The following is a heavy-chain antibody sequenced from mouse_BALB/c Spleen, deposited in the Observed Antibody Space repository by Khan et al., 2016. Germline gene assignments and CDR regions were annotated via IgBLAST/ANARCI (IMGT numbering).Heavy chain of an antibody. J-gene: IGHJ4*01. CDR3: ARRGYYDYDGAMDY. D-gene: IGHD2-4*01. CDR2: IDPANGNT. CDR1: GFNIKDTY. V-gene: IGHV14-3*02. Sequence: EVQLQESGAELVKPGASVKLSCTASGFNIKDTYMHWVKQRPEQGLEWIGRIDPANGNTKYDPKFQGKATITADTSSTTAYLQLSSLTSEDTAVYYCARRGYYDYDGAMDYWGQGTSVTVSS.